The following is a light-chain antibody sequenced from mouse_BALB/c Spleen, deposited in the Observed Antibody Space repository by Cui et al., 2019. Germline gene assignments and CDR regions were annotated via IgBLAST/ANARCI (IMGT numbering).Light chain of an antibody. CDR1: SSVSY. CDR2: STT. J-gene: IGKJ1*01. CDR3: HQWSSYPWT. V-gene: IGKV4-80*01. Sequence: QIVLTQSPAIMSAALGEDITLTHRASSSVSYMHWYQQKSGTSPKLLIYSTTNLASGDPSRFSGSRSGTLYSLTSSSVEAEDAADYYCHQWSSYPWTFGGGTKLEIK.